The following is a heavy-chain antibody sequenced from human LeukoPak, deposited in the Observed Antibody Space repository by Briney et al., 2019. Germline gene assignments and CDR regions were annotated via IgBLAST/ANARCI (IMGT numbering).Heavy chain of an antibody. CDR3: AKDVCSCSSGSCPTYYYYMDV. D-gene: IGHD2-15*01. Sequence: GGPLSLSCAASGFTFNKYGMHWVRQAPGKELEWVAFVRYDGSKKYYADSVEGRFTISRDDSKNTVYLQMNSLRVDDTAVYYCAKDVCSCSSGSCPTYYYYMDVWGKGTTVTVS. J-gene: IGHJ6*03. CDR2: VRYDGSKK. V-gene: IGHV3-30*02. CDR1: GFTFNKYG.